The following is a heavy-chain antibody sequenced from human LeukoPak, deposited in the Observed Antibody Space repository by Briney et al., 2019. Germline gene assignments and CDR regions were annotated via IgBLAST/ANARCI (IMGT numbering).Heavy chain of an antibody. CDR2: IYYSGST. D-gene: IGHD1-1*01. V-gene: IGHV4-59*08. CDR3: ARRSKHDDDHDAFDI. Sequence: PSETLSLTCTVSGGSISSYYWSWIRQPPGKGLEWIGYIYYSGSTNYNPSLKSRVTISVDTSKNQFSLKLSSVTAADTAVYYCARRSKHDDDHDAFDIWGQGTMVTVSS. J-gene: IGHJ3*02. CDR1: GGSISSYY.